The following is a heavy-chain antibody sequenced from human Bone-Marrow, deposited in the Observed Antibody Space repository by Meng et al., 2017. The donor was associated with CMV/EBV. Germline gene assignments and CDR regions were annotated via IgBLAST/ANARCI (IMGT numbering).Heavy chain of an antibody. CDR2: ISSSGSTI. CDR3: ARRPNYYDSSGYYFPTSYYYYGMDV. D-gene: IGHD3-22*01. Sequence: GESLKISCAASGFTFSDYYMSWIRQAPGKGLEWVSYISSSGSTIYYADSVKGRFTISRDNAKNSLYLQMNSLRAEDTAVYYCARRPNYYDSSGYYFPTSYYYYGMDVWGQGTTVTVSS. V-gene: IGHV3-11*04. J-gene: IGHJ6*02. CDR1: GFTFSDYY.